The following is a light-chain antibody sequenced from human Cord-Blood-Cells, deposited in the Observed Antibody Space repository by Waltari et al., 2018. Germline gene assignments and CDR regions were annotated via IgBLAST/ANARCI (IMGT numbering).Light chain of an antibody. J-gene: IGKJ4*01. Sequence: DIQTTQSPSSLSGSVGDRATITCQASQDISNYLNWYQQKPGKAPKLLIYDASNLETGVPSRFSGSGSGTDFTFTISSLQPEDIATYYCQQYDNLPTFGGGTKVEIK. CDR3: QQYDNLPT. CDR1: QDISNY. CDR2: DAS. V-gene: IGKV1-33*01.